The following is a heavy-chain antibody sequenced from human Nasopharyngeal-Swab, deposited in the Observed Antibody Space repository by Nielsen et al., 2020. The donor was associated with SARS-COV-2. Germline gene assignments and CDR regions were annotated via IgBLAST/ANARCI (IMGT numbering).Heavy chain of an antibody. D-gene: IGHD3-3*01. Sequence: GSLRLSCTVSGGSISSYYWSWIRQPPGKGLEWIGYIYYSGSTNYNPSLKSRVTISVDTSKNQFSLKLSSVTAADTAVYYCARNEFRSGYYGTAEYYGLDVWGQGTTVTVSS. CDR1: GGSISSYY. J-gene: IGHJ6*02. CDR3: ARNEFRSGYYGTAEYYGLDV. CDR2: IYYSGST. V-gene: IGHV4-59*12.